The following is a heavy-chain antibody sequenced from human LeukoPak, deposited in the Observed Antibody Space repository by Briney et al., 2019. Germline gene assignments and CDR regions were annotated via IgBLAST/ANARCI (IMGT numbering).Heavy chain of an antibody. Sequence: SETLSLTCTVSGGSISSYYWNWIRPPPGKGLEWIGYIYYSGSTNYNPSLKSRVTISVDASKNQFSLKLSSVTAADTAVYFCARQLRGEAVAGHLQPFDYWGQGTLVTVSS. CDR3: ARQLRGEAVAGHLQPFDY. CDR1: GGSISSYY. D-gene: IGHD6-19*01. V-gene: IGHV4-59*08. CDR2: IYYSGST. J-gene: IGHJ4*02.